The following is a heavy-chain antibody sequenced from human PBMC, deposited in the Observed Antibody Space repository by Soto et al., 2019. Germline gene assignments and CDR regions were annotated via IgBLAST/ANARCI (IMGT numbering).Heavy chain of an antibody. V-gene: IGHV3-23*01. J-gene: IGHJ2*01. CDR1: GFTFSSYA. CDR3: AKGMRPEWYFDL. CDR2: ISGSGGST. Sequence: EVQLLESGGGLVQPGGSLRLSCAASGFTFSSYAMSWVRQAPGKGLEWVSAISGSGGSTYYADSVKGRFTISRDNSKNTLYLQMNSLRADDSAVYYCAKGMRPEWYFDLWGRGTLVTVSS. D-gene: IGHD6-25*01.